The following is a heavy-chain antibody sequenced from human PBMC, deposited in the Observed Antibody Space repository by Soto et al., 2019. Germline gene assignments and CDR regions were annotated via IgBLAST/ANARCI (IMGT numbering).Heavy chain of an antibody. CDR1: GVSVTTSYSY. Sequence: QLQLQESGPGLVKPSETLSLTCTVSGVSVTTSYSYWGWIRQPPGKGLEWIGSVYYHGNTNYKPSLESRVTISVDPSQNQFSLILSSVTAADTAVYFCARHPTHAEISAYATHYFESWGQGALITVSS. V-gene: IGHV4-39*01. CDR2: VYYHGNT. CDR3: ARHPTHAEISAYATHYFES. J-gene: IGHJ4*02. D-gene: IGHD2-21*01.